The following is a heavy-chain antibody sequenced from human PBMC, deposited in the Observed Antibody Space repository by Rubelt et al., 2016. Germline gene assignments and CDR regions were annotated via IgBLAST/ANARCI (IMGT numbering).Heavy chain of an antibody. CDR1: GFSFSSHG. CDR2: ILYDGSDK. CDR3: AKEFSHPRGAPNWFDP. D-gene: IGHD3-10*01. Sequence: GGSLRLSCAASGFSFSSHGMNWVRQAPCRGLEWVAFILYDGSDKKYGDSVKGRFTISRDNYKNTLYLQMKSLRVEDTAVYYCAKEFSHPRGAPNWFDPWGQGTQVTVSS. V-gene: IGHV3-30*02. J-gene: IGHJ5*02.